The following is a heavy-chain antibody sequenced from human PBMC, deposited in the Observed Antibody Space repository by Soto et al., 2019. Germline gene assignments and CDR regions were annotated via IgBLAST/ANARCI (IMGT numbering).Heavy chain of an antibody. CDR1: GGSLTNAGYS. CDR2: IYHTGNA. V-gene: IGHV4-30-2*01. Sequence: QLLLQESGSGLVRPSQTLSLTCAVSGGSLTNAGYSWTWIRRAPGQGLEWIGHIYHTGNAYYNPSLKRRVTISLDMSKSHFSLTLTSAIAADTAIYYCARNWNYVGMNWFDPWGQGALVTVSS. D-gene: IGHD1-7*01. J-gene: IGHJ5*02. CDR3: ARNWNYVGMNWFDP.